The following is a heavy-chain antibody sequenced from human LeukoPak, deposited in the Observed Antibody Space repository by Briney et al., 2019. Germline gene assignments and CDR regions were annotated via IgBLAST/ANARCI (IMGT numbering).Heavy chain of an antibody. J-gene: IGHJ4*02. CDR1: GYTFTGYY. Sequence: ASVTVSCKASGYTFTGYYMHWVRQAPGQGLEWMGWINPNSGGTNYAQKFQGWVTMTRDTSISTAYMELSRLRSDDTAVYYCARAPYDSSGYYPAFVDYWGQGTLVTVSS. D-gene: IGHD3-22*01. CDR2: INPNSGGT. V-gene: IGHV1-2*04. CDR3: ARAPYDSSGYYPAFVDY.